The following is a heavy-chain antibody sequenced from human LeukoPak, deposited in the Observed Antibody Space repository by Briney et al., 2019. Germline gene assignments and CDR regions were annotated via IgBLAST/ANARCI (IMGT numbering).Heavy chain of an antibody. D-gene: IGHD2-2*01. Sequence: ASVKVSCKASGYTFTGYYMHWVRQAPGQGLEWMGWINPNSGGTNYAQKFQGRVTTTRDTSISTAYMELSRLRSDDTAVYYCARDEGRYCSSTSCPGGSSWSDYWGQGTLVTVSS. V-gene: IGHV1-2*02. CDR2: INPNSGGT. CDR3: ARDEGRYCSSTSCPGGSSWSDY. CDR1: GYTFTGYY. J-gene: IGHJ4*02.